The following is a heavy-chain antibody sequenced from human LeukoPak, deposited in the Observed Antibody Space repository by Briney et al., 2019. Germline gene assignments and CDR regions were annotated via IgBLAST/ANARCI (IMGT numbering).Heavy chain of an antibody. J-gene: IGHJ4*02. CDR3: AREEAAHFDY. CDR1: GFTFSSYA. D-gene: IGHD6-25*01. Sequence: AGGSLRLSCAASGFTFSSYATHWVRQAPGKGLEWVAVISYDGSNKYYADSVKGRFTISRDNSKNTLYLQMNSLRAEDTAVYYCAREEAAHFDYWGQGTLVTVSS. CDR2: ISYDGSNK. V-gene: IGHV3-30*04.